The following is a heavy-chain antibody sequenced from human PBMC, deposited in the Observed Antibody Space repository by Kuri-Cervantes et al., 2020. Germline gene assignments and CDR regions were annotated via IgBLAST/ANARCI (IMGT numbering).Heavy chain of an antibody. CDR3: ARKPGYSSSWYYVQRN. J-gene: IGHJ4*02. D-gene: IGHD6-13*01. V-gene: IGHV4-34*01. CDR2: INHSGST. CDR1: GGSFSGYH. Sequence: SETLSLTCAVYGGSFSGYHWTWIRQPPGKGLEWIGEINHSGSTNYNPSLKSRVTMSVDTSKNQFSLKLSSVTAADTAVYYCARKPGYSSSWYYVQRNWGQGTLVTVSS.